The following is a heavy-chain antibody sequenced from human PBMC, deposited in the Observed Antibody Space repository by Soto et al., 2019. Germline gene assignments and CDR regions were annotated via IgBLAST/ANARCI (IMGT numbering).Heavy chain of an antibody. D-gene: IGHD2-2*01. CDR3: ARPLPGYCSSNSCSHYYGMDV. CDR2: IIPIFGTA. CDR1: GGTFSSYA. Sequence: SVKVSCKASGGTFSSYAISWVRQAPGQGLEWMGGIIPIFGTANYAQKFQGRVTITADESTSTAYMELSSLRSEDTAVYYCARPLPGYCSSNSCSHYYGMDVWGQGTTVTVSS. V-gene: IGHV1-69*13. J-gene: IGHJ6*02.